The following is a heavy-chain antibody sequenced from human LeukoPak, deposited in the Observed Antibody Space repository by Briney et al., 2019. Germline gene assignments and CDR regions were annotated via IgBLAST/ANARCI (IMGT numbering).Heavy chain of an antibody. Sequence: GGSLRLSCAASGLMVIGSWMNWIRQAPGKGLEWVASINPDGNGKGYVDSVRGRFTISRDNVENSLYLQMDRLTAEDTAVYYCARDAAYKKFDYWGQGTVVTVSS. CDR2: INPDGNGK. D-gene: IGHD2-21*01. J-gene: IGHJ4*02. CDR3: ARDAAYKKFDY. V-gene: IGHV3-7*03. CDR1: GLMVIGSW.